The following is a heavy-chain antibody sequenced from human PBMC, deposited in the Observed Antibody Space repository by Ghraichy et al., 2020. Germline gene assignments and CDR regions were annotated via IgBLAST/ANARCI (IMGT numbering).Heavy chain of an antibody. CDR2: ISHSSTYK. J-gene: IGHJ4*02. V-gene: IGHV3-11*05. CDR3: ARDYFEDDSGHYWWWADF. CDR1: GITVSTYW. D-gene: IGHD3-3*01. Sequence: GESLNISCAVSGITVSTYWMSWVRQAPGKGLEWIAYISHSSTYKNYADSVKGRFTVSRDNFRDILYLQMDGLRAEDTAVYYCARDYFEDDSGHYWWWADFWGQGALVTVSS.